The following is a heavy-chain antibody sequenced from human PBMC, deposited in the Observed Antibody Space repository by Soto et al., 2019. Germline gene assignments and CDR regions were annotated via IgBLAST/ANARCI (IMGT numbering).Heavy chain of an antibody. Sequence: EVQLLESGGGLVQPGGSLRLSCVVSGFTFGSYAMSWVRQAPEKGREWVAMVGGNGFTTYYADYVKGRFTISGDKSKSTLFLQMNSLRADDTGVYYCAKSLRPSLTFCYYMDVWGRGTSVTVSS. J-gene: IGHJ6*03. CDR1: GFTFGSYA. V-gene: IGHV3-23*01. CDR3: AKSLRPSLTFCYYMDV. D-gene: IGHD2-2*01. CDR2: VGGNGFTT.